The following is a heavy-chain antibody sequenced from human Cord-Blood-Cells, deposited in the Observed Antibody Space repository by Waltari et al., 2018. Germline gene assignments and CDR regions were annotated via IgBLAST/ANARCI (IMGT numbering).Heavy chain of an antibody. J-gene: IGHJ3*02. V-gene: IGHV4-34*01. CDR1: GGSFSGYY. Sequence: QVQLQQWGAGLLKPSETLSLTCAVYGGSFSGYYWSWIRQPPGKGLEWIGEINHSGSTNYNPSLKSRVTISVDPSKNQFSLKLSSVTAADTAVYYCARTYMVRGVIIKKDAFDIWGQGTMVTVSS. CDR2: INHSGST. CDR3: ARTYMVRGVIIKKDAFDI. D-gene: IGHD3-10*01.